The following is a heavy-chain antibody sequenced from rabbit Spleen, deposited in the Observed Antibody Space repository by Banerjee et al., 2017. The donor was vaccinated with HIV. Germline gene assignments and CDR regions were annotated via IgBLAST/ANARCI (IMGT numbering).Heavy chain of an antibody. D-gene: IGHD8-1*01. CDR2: IDAGSSGNT. Sequence: QSLEESGGDLVKPGASLTLTCIASGVSFSGDSYMCWVRQAPGKGLEWVVCIDAGSSGNTYSATWAKGRFTISKASSTTVTLQMTSLTAADTATYFCARDTGSSFSSYGMDLWGPGTLVTVS. J-gene: IGHJ6*01. CDR1: GVSFSGDSY. V-gene: IGHV1S40*01. CDR3: ARDTGSSFSSYGMDL.